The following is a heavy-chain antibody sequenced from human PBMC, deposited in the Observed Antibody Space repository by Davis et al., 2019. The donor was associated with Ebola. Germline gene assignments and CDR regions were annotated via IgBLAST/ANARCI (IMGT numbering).Heavy chain of an antibody. CDR3: AIIDSSGWYYFDY. V-gene: IGHV3-23*01. D-gene: IGHD6-19*01. J-gene: IGHJ4*02. Sequence: GGSLRLSCAASGFTFSSYAMSWVRQAPGKGLEWVSAISGSGGSTYYADSVKGRFTISRHNSKNTLYLQMNSLRAEDTAVYYCAIIDSSGWYYFDYWGQGTLVTVSS. CDR1: GFTFSSYA. CDR2: ISGSGGST.